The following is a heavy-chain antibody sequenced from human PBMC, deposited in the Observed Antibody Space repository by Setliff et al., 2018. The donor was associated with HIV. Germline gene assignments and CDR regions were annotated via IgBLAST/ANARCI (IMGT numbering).Heavy chain of an antibody. D-gene: IGHD4-17*01. CDR1: GYAFTSQF. V-gene: IGHV3-21*01. Sequence: GASVKVSCKASGYAFTSQFMHWVRQAPGTGLEWVSSISGSLSYIYYADSVKGRFTISRDNAKNSLEPQMNSLRAEETAVYYCARNIYGDNHNYYYYYGMDVWGQGTTVTVSS. J-gene: IGHJ6*02. CDR3: ARNIYGDNHNYYYYYGMDV. CDR2: ISGSLSYI.